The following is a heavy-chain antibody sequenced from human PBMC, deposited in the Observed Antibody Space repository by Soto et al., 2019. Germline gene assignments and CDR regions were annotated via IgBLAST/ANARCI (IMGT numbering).Heavy chain of an antibody. D-gene: IGHD4-4*01. CDR2: ISSSSSYI. CDR1: GFTFSSYS. Sequence: GGSLRLSCAASGFTFSSYSMNWVRQAPGKGLEWVSSISSSSSYIYYADSVKGRFTISRDNAKNSLYLQMNSLRAEDTAVYYCASDFTVTRAFDYWGQGTLVTVSS. V-gene: IGHV3-21*01. CDR3: ASDFTVTRAFDY. J-gene: IGHJ4*02.